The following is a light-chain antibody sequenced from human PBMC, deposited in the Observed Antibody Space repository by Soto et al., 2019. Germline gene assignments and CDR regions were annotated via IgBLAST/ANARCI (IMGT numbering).Light chain of an antibody. J-gene: IGKJ1*01. V-gene: IGKV3-15*01. CDR2: GAS. Sequence: EIVMTQSPATLSVSPGERATLSYRASQSVSSNLAWYQQKPGQAPRLLIYGASTRATGIPARFSGSGYGTEFTLTISSLQSEDFVVYYCQQYNNWLGTFGKGTKVEIK. CDR1: QSVSSN. CDR3: QQYNNWLGT.